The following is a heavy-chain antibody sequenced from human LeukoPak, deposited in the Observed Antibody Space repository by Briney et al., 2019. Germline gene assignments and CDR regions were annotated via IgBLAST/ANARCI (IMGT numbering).Heavy chain of an antibody. CDR1: GYRFTSYG. Sequence: ASVKVSCKAFGYRFTSYGISWVRQAPGQELEWMGWISAYNGNTNYAQKLQGRVTMTRDTSTSTAYMELRSLRSDDTAVYYCARDQQIFGYYGSSSGTMGFDHWGRGTLVTVSS. CDR3: ARDQQIFGYYGSSSGTMGFDH. D-gene: IGHD3-16*01. V-gene: IGHV1-18*01. J-gene: IGHJ4*02. CDR2: ISAYNGNT.